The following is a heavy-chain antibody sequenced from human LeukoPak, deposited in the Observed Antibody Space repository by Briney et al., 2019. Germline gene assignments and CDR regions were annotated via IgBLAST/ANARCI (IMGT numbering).Heavy chain of an antibody. V-gene: IGHV3-48*03. D-gene: IGHD6-6*01. Sequence: GSLRLSCAASGFSFSSYEMNWVRHAPGKGLEWVSYISSSGSIMYSADSVKGRFTISRDNPKNSLYLQMTSLRAEDTAIYYCSGQYSSSSVVDYWGQGTLVTVSS. CDR2: ISSSGSIM. CDR3: SGQYSSSSVVDY. J-gene: IGHJ4*02. CDR1: GFSFSSYE.